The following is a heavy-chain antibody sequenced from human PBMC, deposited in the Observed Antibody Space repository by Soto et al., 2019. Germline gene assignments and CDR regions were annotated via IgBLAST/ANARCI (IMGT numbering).Heavy chain of an antibody. J-gene: IGHJ6*02. CDR1: GGTFSSYA. CDR2: IIPIFGTA. D-gene: IGHD4-4*01. CDR3: AAGTVTTGYYYYGMDV. V-gene: IGHV1-69*05. Sequence: SVKVSCKASGGTFSSYAISWVRQAPGQGLEWMGGIIPIFGTANYAQKFQERVTITRDMSTSTAYMELSSLRSEDTAVYYCAAGTVTTGYYYYGMDVWGQGTTVTISS.